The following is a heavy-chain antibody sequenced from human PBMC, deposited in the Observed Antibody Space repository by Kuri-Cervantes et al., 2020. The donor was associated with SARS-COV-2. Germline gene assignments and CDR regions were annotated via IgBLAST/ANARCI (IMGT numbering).Heavy chain of an antibody. V-gene: IGHV4-59*12. CDR3: ARDFWSGYYGGTWFDP. J-gene: IGHJ5*02. CDR1: GGSISSYY. D-gene: IGHD3-3*01. Sequence: SETLSLTCTVSGGSISSYYWSWIRQPPGKGLEWIGYIYYSGSTNYNPSLKSRVTISVDTSKNQFSLKLSSVTAADTAVYYCARDFWSGYYGGTWFDPWGQGTLVTVSS. CDR2: IYYSGST.